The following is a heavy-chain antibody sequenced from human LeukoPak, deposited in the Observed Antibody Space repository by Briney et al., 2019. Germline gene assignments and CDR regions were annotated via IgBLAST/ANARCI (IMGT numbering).Heavy chain of an antibody. CDR3: ARGGSNQGSYYYYMDV. CDR2: ISSSSSYI. Sequence: GGSLRLSCAASGVTFSSYSMNWVRQAPGKGLEWVSSISSSSSYIYYADSVKGRFTISRDNAKNSLSLQMNSLRAEDTAVYYCARGGSNQGSYYYYMDVWGKGTTVTVS. V-gene: IGHV3-21*01. D-gene: IGHD4-11*01. J-gene: IGHJ6*03. CDR1: GVTFSSYS.